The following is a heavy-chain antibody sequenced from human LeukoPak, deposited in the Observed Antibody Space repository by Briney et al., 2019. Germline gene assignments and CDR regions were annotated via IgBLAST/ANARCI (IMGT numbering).Heavy chain of an antibody. CDR1: GGSISSGGYY. Sequence: SQTLSLTCTVSGGSISSGGYYWSWIRQHPGKGLEWIGYIYYSGSTNYNPSLKSRVTISVDTSKNQFSLKLSSVTAADTAVYYCARLYSYSYSDAFDIWGQGTMVTVSS. V-gene: IGHV4-61*08. D-gene: IGHD5-18*01. J-gene: IGHJ3*02. CDR3: ARLYSYSYSDAFDI. CDR2: IYYSGST.